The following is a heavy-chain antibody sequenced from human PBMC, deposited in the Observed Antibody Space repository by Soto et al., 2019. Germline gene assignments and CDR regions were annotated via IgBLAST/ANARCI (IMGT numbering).Heavy chain of an antibody. CDR2: IYYSGNT. D-gene: IGHD2-2*01. J-gene: IGHJ4*02. V-gene: IGHV4-30-4*01. CDR1: GGSISSGGSY. CDR3: VRYCSTTKCPFDY. Sequence: SETLSLTCTVSGGSISSGGSYWGWIRQPPGKGLEWIGYIYYSGNTYFNPSLKSRVTLSVDTSKNQFSLNLSSVAAADTAVYYCVRYCSTTKCPFDYWGQGTLVTVSS.